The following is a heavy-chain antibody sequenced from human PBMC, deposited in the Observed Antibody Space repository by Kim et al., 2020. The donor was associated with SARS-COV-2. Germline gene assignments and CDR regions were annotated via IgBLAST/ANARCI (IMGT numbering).Heavy chain of an antibody. V-gene: IGHV5-51*01. J-gene: IGHJ6*02. D-gene: IGHD3-10*01. CDR2: IYPGDSDT. CDR3: ARWGPEWFGEFEPTYYGMDV. Sequence: GESLKISCKGSGYSFTSYWIGWVRQMPGKGLEWMGIIYPGDSDTRYSPSFQGQVTISADKSISTAYLQWSSLKASDTAMYYCARWGPEWFGEFEPTYYGMDVWGQGTTVTVSS. CDR1: GYSFTSYW.